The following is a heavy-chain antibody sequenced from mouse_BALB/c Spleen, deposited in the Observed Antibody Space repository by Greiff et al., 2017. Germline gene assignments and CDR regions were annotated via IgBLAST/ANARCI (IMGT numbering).Heavy chain of an antibody. CDR2: ILPGSGST. CDR3: ARGGNYGAD. V-gene: IGHV1-9*01. CDR1: GYTFSSYW. D-gene: IGHD2-1*01. J-gene: IGHJ3*01. Sequence: QVQLQQSGAELMKPGASVKISCKATGYTFSSYWIEWVKQRPGHGLEWLGEILPGSGSTNYNEKFKGKATFTADTSSNTAYMQLSSLTSEDSAVYYCARGGNYGADGGQGTLVTGSA.